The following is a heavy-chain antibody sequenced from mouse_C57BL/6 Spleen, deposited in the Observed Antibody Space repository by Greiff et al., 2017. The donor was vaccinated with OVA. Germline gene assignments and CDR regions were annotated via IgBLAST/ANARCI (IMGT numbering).Heavy chain of an antibody. Sequence: DVMLVESGGGLVKPGGSLKLSCAASGFTFSSYAMSWVRQTPEKRLEWVATISDGGSYTYYPDNVKGRFTISRDNAKNNLYLQMSHLKSEDTAMYYCARPDPLDVWGTGTTVTVSS. CDR2: ISDGGSYT. CDR3: ARPDPLDV. J-gene: IGHJ1*03. CDR1: GFTFSSYA. V-gene: IGHV5-4*03.